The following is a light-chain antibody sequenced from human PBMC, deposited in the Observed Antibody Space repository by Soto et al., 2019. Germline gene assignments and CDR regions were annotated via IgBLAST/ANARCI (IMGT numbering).Light chain of an antibody. CDR3: CSYAGSYSYV. V-gene: IGLV2-11*01. J-gene: IGLJ1*01. Sequence: QSVLTQPRSVSGSPGQSVAISCTGTSSDVGGYNYVSWYQQHPGKAPKLMIYDVTKRPSGVPDRFSGSSSGNTASLTISGLQAEDEADYFCCSYAGSYSYVFGTGTKLTV. CDR2: DVT. CDR1: SSDVGGYNY.